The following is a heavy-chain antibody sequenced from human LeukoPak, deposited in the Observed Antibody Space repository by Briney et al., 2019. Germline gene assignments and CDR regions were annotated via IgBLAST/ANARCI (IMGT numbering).Heavy chain of an antibody. Sequence: GGSLRLSCAASGFTFSDYHMNWIRQAPGKGLEWISYITNGDNTMYYADSVKGRFTISRDNAKNSLYLQMNSLRAEDTAVYYCAKDAEYQLGYDYWGQGTLVTVSS. V-gene: IGHV3-11*01. CDR1: GFTFSDYH. J-gene: IGHJ4*02. CDR2: ITNGDNTM. D-gene: IGHD2-2*01. CDR3: AKDAEYQLGYDY.